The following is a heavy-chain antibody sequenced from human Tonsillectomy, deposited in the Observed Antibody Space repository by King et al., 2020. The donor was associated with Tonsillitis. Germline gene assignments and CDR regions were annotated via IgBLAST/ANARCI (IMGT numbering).Heavy chain of an antibody. J-gene: IGHJ4*02. Sequence: VQLVESGAEVKKPGASLKVSCKASGYTFTGYYIHWVRQAPGQGLEWMGWIKPNLGGQDYAQKFQGRVTSTRDTFITTAYMDLSRLRSDDTALYYCARARGGSYLFAYWGQGTLVTVSS. D-gene: IGHD1-26*01. CDR3: ARARGGSYLFAY. V-gene: IGHV1-2*01. CDR2: IKPNLGGQ. CDR1: GYTFTGYY.